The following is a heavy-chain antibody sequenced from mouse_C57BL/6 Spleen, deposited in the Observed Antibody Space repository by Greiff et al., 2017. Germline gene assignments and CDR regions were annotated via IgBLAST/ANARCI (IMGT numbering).Heavy chain of an antibody. Sequence: EVQLQQSGPELVKPGASVKISCKASGYTFTDYSMNWVKQSHGKSLEWIGDITPNTGGTSYNEKFTGKATLTVDKSSSTVYMELSMLTSEDAAVYYCAREDYDYDDIDYWGQGTTVTVSS. V-gene: IGHV1-26*01. CDR3: AREDYDYDDIDY. D-gene: IGHD1-1*02. CDR1: GYTFTDYS. CDR2: ITPNTGGT. J-gene: IGHJ4*01.